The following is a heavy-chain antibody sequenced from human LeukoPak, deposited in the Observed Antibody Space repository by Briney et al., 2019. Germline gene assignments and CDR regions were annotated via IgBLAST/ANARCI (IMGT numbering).Heavy chain of an antibody. D-gene: IGHD2-15*01. J-gene: IGHJ5*02. V-gene: IGHV1-69*06. CDR3: ARSFGCSGGSCYSNWFDP. CDR1: GGTFSSYA. CDR2: IIPIFGTA. Sequence: SVKVPCKASGGTFSSYAISWVRQAPGQGLEWMGGIIPIFGTANYAQKFQGRVTITADKSTSTAYMELSSLRSEDTAVYYCARSFGCSGGSCYSNWFDPWGQGTLVTVSS.